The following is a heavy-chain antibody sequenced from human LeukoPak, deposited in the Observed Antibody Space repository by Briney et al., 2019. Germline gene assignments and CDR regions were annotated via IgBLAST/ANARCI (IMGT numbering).Heavy chain of an antibody. CDR3: ARSSSN. Sequence: GGSLRLSYAGSGFTVSSNYMSWVRQAPGKGLEWASVIYSGGATYYADSVKGRFTISRDNSKNTLYLQMNSLTAEDTAVYYCARSSSNWGQGTLVTVSS. D-gene: IGHD6-6*01. CDR1: GFTVSSNY. V-gene: IGHV3-66*01. CDR2: IYSGGAT. J-gene: IGHJ4*02.